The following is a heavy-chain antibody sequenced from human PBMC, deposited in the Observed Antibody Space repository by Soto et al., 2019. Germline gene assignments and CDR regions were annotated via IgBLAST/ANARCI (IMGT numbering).Heavy chain of an antibody. V-gene: IGHV4-59*01. D-gene: IGHD6-6*01. CDR2: IYYSGST. CDR3: ARGVRAGTRLYYYYYYYMDV. Sequence: PSETLSLTCAVSGGSISSYYWSWIRQPPGKGLEWIGYIYYSGSTNYNPSLKSRVTISVDTSKNQFSLKLSSVTAADTAVYYCARGVRAGTRLYYYYYYYMDVWGKGTTVTVSS. J-gene: IGHJ6*03. CDR1: GGSISSYY.